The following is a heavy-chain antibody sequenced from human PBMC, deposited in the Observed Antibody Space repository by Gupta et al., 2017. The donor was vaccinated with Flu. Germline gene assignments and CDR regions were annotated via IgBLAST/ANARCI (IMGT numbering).Heavy chain of an antibody. J-gene: IGHJ4*02. CDR3: AKDLLRYDYFDY. CDR1: TFSSYA. CDR2: ISGSGGST. Sequence: TFSSYAMSWVRQAPGRGLEWVSAISGSGGSTYYADSVKGRFTISRDNSKNTLYLQMNSLRAEDTAVYYCAKDLLRYDYFDYWGQGTLVTVSA. V-gene: IGHV3-23*01. D-gene: IGHD3-9*01.